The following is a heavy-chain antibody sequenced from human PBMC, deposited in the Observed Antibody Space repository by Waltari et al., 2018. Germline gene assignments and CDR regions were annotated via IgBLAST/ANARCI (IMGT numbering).Heavy chain of an antibody. CDR2: IYHSGST. CDR3: ATCAASDTAYCASFY. V-gene: IGHV4-38-2*02. D-gene: IGHD3-9*01. J-gene: IGHJ4*02. Sequence: QVQLQESGPGLVKPSETLSLTCSVSGYSISSGHYWGWIRQPPGKGLEWIGSIYHSGSTYYNPPLKSRVTISVDTSKNQFSLKLSSVTAADAAVYYCATCAASDTAYCASFYWGQGTLVTVSS. CDR1: GYSISSGHY.